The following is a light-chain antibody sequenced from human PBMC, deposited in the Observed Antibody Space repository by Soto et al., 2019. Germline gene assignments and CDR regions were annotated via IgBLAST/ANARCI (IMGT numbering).Light chain of an antibody. CDR1: QSVSSY. V-gene: IGKV3-11*01. Sequence: EIVLTQSPATLSLSPGERATLSCRASQSVSSYLAWYQQKPGQAPRLLIYDASNRATGIPARFSGSGSGTDFTLNISSLEPEDFSVYYWSQRSNWPPWTFGQGTKVEIK. J-gene: IGKJ1*01. CDR3: SQRSNWPPWT. CDR2: DAS.